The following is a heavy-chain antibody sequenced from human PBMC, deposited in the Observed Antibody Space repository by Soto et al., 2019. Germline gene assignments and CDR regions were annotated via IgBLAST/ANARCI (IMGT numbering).Heavy chain of an antibody. CDR2: IYYSGST. D-gene: IGHD3-3*01. V-gene: IGHV4-39*01. Sequence: SETLSLTCTVSGCSISSSSYYWGWIRQPPGKGLERIGSIYYSGSTYYNPSLKSRVTISVDTSKNQFSLKLSSVTAADTAVYYCARQYDFWSGYLTYYYYYMDVWGKGTTVTVSS. CDR3: ARQYDFWSGYLTYYYYYMDV. CDR1: GCSISSSSYY. J-gene: IGHJ6*03.